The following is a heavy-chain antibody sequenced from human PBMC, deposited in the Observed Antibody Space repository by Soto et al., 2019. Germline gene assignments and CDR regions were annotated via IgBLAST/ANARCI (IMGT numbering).Heavy chain of an antibody. V-gene: IGHV1-8*02. CDR3: TRDSGYDSGWRDY. J-gene: IGHJ4*02. Sequence: ASVKVSCKASGYTFTSYVISWVRQAPRQGLEWMGWMNPNTGSTGYAQKFQGRVTMTRNTSISTAYMELSSLRSEDTAVYYCTRDSGYDSGWRDYWGQGSLVTVSS. CDR1: GYTFTSYV. CDR2: MNPNTGST. D-gene: IGHD5-12*01.